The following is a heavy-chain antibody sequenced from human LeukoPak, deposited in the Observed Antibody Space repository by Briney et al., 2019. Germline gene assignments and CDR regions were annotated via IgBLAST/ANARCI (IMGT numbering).Heavy chain of an antibody. CDR1: GFTFSSYA. V-gene: IGHV3-23*01. CDR2: ISGSGGNT. Sequence: GGSLRLSYAASGFTFSSYAMSWVRQAPGKGLEWVSVISGSGGNTYYADSVKGRFTISRDNSKNTLYLQMNSLRAEDTALYYCVKASSSSPQYNWFDAWGQGTLVTVSS. D-gene: IGHD6-6*01. J-gene: IGHJ5*02. CDR3: VKASSSSPQYNWFDA.